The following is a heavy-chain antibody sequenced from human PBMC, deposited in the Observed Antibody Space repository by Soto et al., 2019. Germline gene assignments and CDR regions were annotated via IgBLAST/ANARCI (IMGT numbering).Heavy chain of an antibody. CDR1: GFTFSSYW. CDR2: IKEDGSEK. D-gene: IGHD3-16*01. Sequence: GGSLRLSCAASGFTFSSYWMNWVRQTPGKGLEWVASIKEDGSEKYYVDSVKDRFTISRDNSKNSLSLQMNSLRAEDTAVYYCARGCITRPCSWGNYFDYWGQGTLVTVS. V-gene: IGHV3-7*01. CDR3: ARGCITRPCSWGNYFDY. J-gene: IGHJ4*02.